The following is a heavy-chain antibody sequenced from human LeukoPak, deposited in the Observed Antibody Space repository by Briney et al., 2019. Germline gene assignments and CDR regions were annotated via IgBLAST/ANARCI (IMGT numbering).Heavy chain of an antibody. J-gene: IGHJ6*03. CDR2: IIPIFGTA. CDR3: ARGVVVVPTAPLGSYYYYYYMDV. Sequence: SVKVSCKASGGTFSSYAISWVRQAPGQGLEWMGGIIPIFGTANYAQKFQGRVTITTDESTSTAYMELSSLRSEDTAVYYCARGVVVVPTAPLGSYYYYYYMDVWGKGTTVTVSS. V-gene: IGHV1-69*05. D-gene: IGHD2-2*01. CDR1: GGTFSSYA.